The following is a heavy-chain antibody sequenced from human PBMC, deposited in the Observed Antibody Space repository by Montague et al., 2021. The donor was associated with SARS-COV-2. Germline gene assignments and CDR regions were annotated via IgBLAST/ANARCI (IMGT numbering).Heavy chain of an antibody. V-gene: IGHV4-39*01. CDR3: ARRRLREDYFDF. J-gene: IGHJ4*02. D-gene: IGHD4-17*01. Sequence: SETLSLTCTVSGDSASSSDHYWGWIRQPPGKGLEWLGIVYYGGYTXYKPSVKGRVTISIDASKNQFSLKLNSLTATDTAIYHCARRRLREDYFDFWGQGTLLTVSS. CDR2: VYYGGYT. CDR1: GDSASSSDHY.